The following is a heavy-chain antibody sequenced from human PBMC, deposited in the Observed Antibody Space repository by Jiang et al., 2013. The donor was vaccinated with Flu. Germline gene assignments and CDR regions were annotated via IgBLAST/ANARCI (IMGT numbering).Heavy chain of an antibody. CDR3: ARDRTYTSGWYNLGNWFDP. Sequence: SQTLSLTCAISGDSVSSNSAAWNWIRQSPSRGLEWLGRTYYRSKWYNDYAVSVKSRITINPDTSKNQFSLQLNSVTPEDTAVYYCARDRTYTSGWYNLGNWFDPLGPGNPGHRLL. D-gene: IGHD6-19*01. J-gene: IGHJ5*02. V-gene: IGHV6-1*01. CDR1: GDSVSSNSAA. CDR2: TYYRSKWYN.